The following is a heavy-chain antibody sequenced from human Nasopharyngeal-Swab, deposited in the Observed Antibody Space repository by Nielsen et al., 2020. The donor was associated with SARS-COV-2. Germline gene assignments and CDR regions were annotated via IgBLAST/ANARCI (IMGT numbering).Heavy chain of an antibody. D-gene: IGHD6-13*01. CDR1: GFTFSSYW. CDR2: IKQDGRET. J-gene: IGHJ6*02. CDR3: ARDLGYVSPGGYFYYQGMDV. Sequence: GESLKISCAASGFTFSSYWMSWVRQAPGNGLEWVANIKQDGRETYYVGSVRGRFTISRDNADHSLYLQMNSLGAEDTALYYCARDLGYVSPGGYFYYQGMDVWGPGTTVTVSS. V-gene: IGHV3-7*01.